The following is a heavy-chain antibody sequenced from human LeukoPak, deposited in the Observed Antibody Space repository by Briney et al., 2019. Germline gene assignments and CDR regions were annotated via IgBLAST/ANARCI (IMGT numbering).Heavy chain of an antibody. V-gene: IGHV4-59*01. Sequence: SETLSLTCTVSGGSISSYYWSWIRQPPGKGLEWIGYIYYSGSTNYNPSLKSRVTISVDTSKNQFSLKLSSVTAADTAVYYCARTQGYCSGGSCCYYYGMDVWGKGTTVTVSS. CDR1: GGSISSYY. D-gene: IGHD2-15*01. CDR2: IYYSGST. CDR3: ARTQGYCSGGSCCYYYGMDV. J-gene: IGHJ6*04.